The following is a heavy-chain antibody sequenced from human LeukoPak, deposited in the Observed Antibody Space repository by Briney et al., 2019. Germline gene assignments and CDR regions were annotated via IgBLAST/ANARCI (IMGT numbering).Heavy chain of an antibody. CDR2: LYGGST. J-gene: IGHJ6*03. Sequence: GGSLTLSCAASGFTVCDIYVTWVGQAPGGGLEWVSILYGGSTYYAHSVQGRFTISRDNSKNTVYLQMNSLRAEDSAVYYCARDFEGVHRTTNSYTDYYYMDVWGKGTTVIVSS. CDR1: GFTVCDIY. V-gene: IGHV3-53*01. D-gene: IGHD1-7*01. CDR3: ARDFEGVHRTTNSYTDYYYMDV.